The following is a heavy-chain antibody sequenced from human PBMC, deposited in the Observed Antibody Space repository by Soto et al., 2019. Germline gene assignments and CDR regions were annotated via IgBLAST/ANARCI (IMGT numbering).Heavy chain of an antibody. D-gene: IGHD6-25*01. CDR2: IYHSGST. CDR1: GGSISSSNW. CDR3: GGYSSGYYYYYGMDV. Sequence: SETLSLTCAVSGGSISSSNWWSWVRQPPGKGLEWIGEIYHSGSTNYNPSLKSRVTISVDKSKNQFSLKLSSVTAADTAVYYCGGYSSGYYYYYGMDVWGQGTTVTVSS. J-gene: IGHJ6*02. V-gene: IGHV4-4*02.